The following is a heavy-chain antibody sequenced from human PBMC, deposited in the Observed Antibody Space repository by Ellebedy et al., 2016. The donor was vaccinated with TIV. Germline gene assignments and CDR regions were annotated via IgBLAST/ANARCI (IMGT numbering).Heavy chain of an antibody. D-gene: IGHD1-26*01. CDR2: ISDSGGHT. CDR1: GFTFSSYA. J-gene: IGHJ4*02. V-gene: IGHV3-23*01. CDR3: AKVASVGATSGATDY. Sequence: PGGSLRLSCAASGFTFSSYAMSWVRQAPGRGLEWVSAISDSGGHTYYVDSVKGRFTISRDSSKSTLYLQMNSLRVADTAVYYCAKVASVGATSGATDYWGQGTLVTVSS.